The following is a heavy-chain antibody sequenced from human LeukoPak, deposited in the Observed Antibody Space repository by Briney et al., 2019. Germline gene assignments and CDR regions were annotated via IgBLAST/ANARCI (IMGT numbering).Heavy chain of an antibody. V-gene: IGHV3-30*03. Sequence: PGGSLRLSCAASGFTFKTYGMHWVRQAPGKGLEWVAVISYDGSNKYYADSVKGRFTISRDNSNNTVYLQMNSLRAEETAVYFCARSFVAADFFDYWGQGTLVTVSS. J-gene: IGHJ4*02. D-gene: IGHD6-13*01. CDR3: ARSFVAADFFDY. CDR2: ISYDGSNK. CDR1: GFTFKTYG.